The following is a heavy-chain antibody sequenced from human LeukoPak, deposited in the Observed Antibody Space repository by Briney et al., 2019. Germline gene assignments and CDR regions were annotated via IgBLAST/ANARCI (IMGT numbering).Heavy chain of an antibody. V-gene: IGHV4-39*07. CDR1: GGSISSSSYY. J-gene: IGHJ3*02. CDR3: ARDHDRGAFDI. Sequence: PSETLSLTCTVSGGSISSSSYYWGWIRQPPGKGLEWIGSIYYSGSTYYNPSLKSRVTISVDTSKNQFSLKLSSVTAADTAVYYCARDHDRGAFDIWGQGTMVTVSS. D-gene: IGHD1-1*01. CDR2: IYYSGST.